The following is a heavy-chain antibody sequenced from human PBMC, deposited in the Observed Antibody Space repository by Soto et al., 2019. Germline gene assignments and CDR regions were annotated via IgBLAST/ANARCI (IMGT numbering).Heavy chain of an antibody. CDR3: AKDAVYNDGLWLMDH. Sequence: QPGGSLRLSCSASGLPHSSFAMMWLRQAPGKGLECVSGIYGSGRGIEYADSVKGSFTISRDNSKNTVYLQMTDLRADDTAVYYCAKDAVYNDGLWLMDHWGQGTQVTVSS. CDR1: GLPHSSFA. J-gene: IGHJ4*02. V-gene: IGHV3-23*05. D-gene: IGHD3-16*01. CDR2: IYGSGRGI.